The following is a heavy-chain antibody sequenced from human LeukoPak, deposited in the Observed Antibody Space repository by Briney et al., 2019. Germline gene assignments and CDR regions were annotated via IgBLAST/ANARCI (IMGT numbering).Heavy chain of an antibody. V-gene: IGHV4-34*01. Sequence: SETLSLTCAVYGGSFSGYYWSWIRQPPGKGLEWIGEINHSGSTNYNPSLKSRVTISVDTSKNQFSLKLSSVTAADTAVYYCARRAIVVVPAAPPQSNWFDPWGQGTLVTVSS. CDR3: ARRAIVVVPAAPPQSNWFDP. J-gene: IGHJ5*02. CDR1: GGSFSGYY. CDR2: INHSGST. D-gene: IGHD2-2*01.